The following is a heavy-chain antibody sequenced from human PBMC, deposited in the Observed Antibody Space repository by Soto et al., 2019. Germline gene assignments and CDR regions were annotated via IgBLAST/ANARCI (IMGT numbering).Heavy chain of an antibody. CDR1: GYTFTSYA. J-gene: IGHJ6*02. CDR2: INAGNGNT. V-gene: IGHV1-3*01. Sequence: VSLKVSCKASGYTFTSYAMHWVRPAPGQRLAWMGWINAGNGNTKYSQKFQGRVTITRDTSASTDYLELSSLRSEDTAVYYCAVYSNYPTGYYYCMDVWRQGTTVTVSS. CDR3: AVYSNYPTGYYYCMDV. D-gene: IGHD4-4*01.